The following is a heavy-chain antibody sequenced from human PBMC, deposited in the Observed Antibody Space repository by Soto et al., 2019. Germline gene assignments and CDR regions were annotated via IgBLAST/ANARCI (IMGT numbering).Heavy chain of an antibody. CDR2: ISGSGGST. CDR1: GFTFSSYA. J-gene: IGHJ6*02. Sequence: PGGSLRLSCAASGFTFSSYAISWVRQAPGKGLEWVSAISGSGGSTYYADSVKGRFTISRDNSKNTLYLQMNSLRAEDTAVYYCAKEEGFLDYYYYGMDVWGQGTTVTVSS. V-gene: IGHV3-23*01. CDR3: AKEEGFLDYYYYGMDV. D-gene: IGHD3-3*01.